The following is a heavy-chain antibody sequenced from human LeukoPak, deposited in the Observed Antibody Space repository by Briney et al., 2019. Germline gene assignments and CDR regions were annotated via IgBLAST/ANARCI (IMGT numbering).Heavy chain of an antibody. Sequence: SETLSLTCSVSGGSISPYYWSWIRQPPGKGLEWIAYIHYSGGTNYNPYLKTQVTESVDTSKNQFSLRLTSVTAADTAVYYCARERQGIRGAFDIWGRGTMVTVSS. V-gene: IGHV4-59*08. D-gene: IGHD1-1*01. J-gene: IGHJ3*02. CDR1: GGSISPYY. CDR2: IHYSGGT. CDR3: ARERQGIRGAFDI.